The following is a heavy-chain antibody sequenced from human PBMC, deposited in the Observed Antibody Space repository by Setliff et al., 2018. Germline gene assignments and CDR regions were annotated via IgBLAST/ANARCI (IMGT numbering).Heavy chain of an antibody. CDR1: GGSSSGHY. CDR3: ARHEFVGGYYGSVTYRHFDY. Sequence: PSETLSLTCAVYGGSSSGHYWTWIRQSPEKGLEWIGEINHNRDTNYNPSLKSRVTMSVDTSKNQFSLKLSSVTAADTAVYFCARHEFVGGYYGSVTYRHFDYWGQGILVTVSS. CDR2: INHNRDT. D-gene: IGHD3-10*01. V-gene: IGHV4-34*01. J-gene: IGHJ4*02.